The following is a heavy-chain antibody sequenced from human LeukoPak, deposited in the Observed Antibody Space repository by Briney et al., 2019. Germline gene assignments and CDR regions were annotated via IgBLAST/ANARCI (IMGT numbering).Heavy chain of an antibody. CDR3: ARDPPCYYDSRIPLDAFDI. Sequence: GGSLRLSCAASGIPFTTSDMHWVRQAPGKGLEWVAFIRNDGSNTYYADSVKGRFTISRDTAKNTLYLQMNSLRAEDTAVYYCARDPPCYYDSRIPLDAFDIWGQGTMVTVSS. J-gene: IGHJ3*02. D-gene: IGHD3-22*01. CDR1: GIPFTTSD. CDR2: IRNDGSNT. V-gene: IGHV3-30*02.